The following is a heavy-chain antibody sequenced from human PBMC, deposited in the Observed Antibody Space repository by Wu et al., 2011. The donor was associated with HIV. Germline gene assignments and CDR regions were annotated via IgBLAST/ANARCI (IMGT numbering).Heavy chain of an antibody. CDR2: ISIFATA. V-gene: IGHV1-69*01. D-gene: IGHD6-13*01. Sequence: ISIFATANYAQKFQGRVTITADESTSTVYMELSSLRFEDTAVYYCARXFSGSSSWYRRPLXPFDIWGQGTMVTVSS. J-gene: IGHJ3*02. CDR3: ARXFSGSSSWYRRPLXPFDI.